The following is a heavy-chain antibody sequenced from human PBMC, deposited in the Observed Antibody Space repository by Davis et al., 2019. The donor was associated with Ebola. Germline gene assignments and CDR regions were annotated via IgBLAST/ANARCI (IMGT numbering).Heavy chain of an antibody. J-gene: IGHJ4*02. CDR1: GFTVSNNY. D-gene: IGHD4-17*01. V-gene: IGHV3-72*01. CDR3: ALWGPLNGDYVFDF. CDR2: IRSKGKSYAT. Sequence: PGGSLRLSCAASGFTVSNNYMSWVRQAPGKGLEWVGRIRSKGKSYATEYAASVKGRFTISRDDSKDTLYLDMNSLTTEDTAVYYCALWGPLNGDYVFDFWGQGTLVTVSS.